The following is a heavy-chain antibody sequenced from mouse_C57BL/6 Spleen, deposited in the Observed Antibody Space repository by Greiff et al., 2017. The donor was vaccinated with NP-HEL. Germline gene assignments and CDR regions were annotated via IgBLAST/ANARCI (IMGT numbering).Heavy chain of an antibody. CDR1: GFNIKDYY. Sequence: VQLKQSGAELVRPGASVKLSCTASGFNIKDYYMHWVKQRPEQGLEWIGRIDPEDGDTEYAPKFQGKATMTADTSSNTAYLQLSSLTSEDIAVYYCTTDYGSSYGFAYWGQGTLVTVSA. CDR2: IDPEDGDT. V-gene: IGHV14-1*01. CDR3: TTDYGSSYGFAY. J-gene: IGHJ3*01. D-gene: IGHD1-1*01.